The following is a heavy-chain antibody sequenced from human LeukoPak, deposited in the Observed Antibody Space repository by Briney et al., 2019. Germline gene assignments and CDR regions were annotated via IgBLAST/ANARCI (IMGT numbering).Heavy chain of an antibody. J-gene: IGHJ4*02. D-gene: IGHD3-9*01. CDR1: GGPFSSLT. V-gene: IGHV3-23*01. Sequence: PGGSLRLSCAASGGPFSSLTMSWIRQSPGKGLEWVSGLTGNGGRTFYADSLKGRFTISRDNSKNTVFLQVHSLRTEDTAIYYCAMTLAGVLVSFDSWGQGTLVTVSS. CDR2: LTGNGGRT. CDR3: AMTLAGVLVSFDS.